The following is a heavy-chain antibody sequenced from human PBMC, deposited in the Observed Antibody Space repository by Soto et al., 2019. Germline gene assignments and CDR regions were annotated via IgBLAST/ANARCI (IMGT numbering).Heavy chain of an antibody. J-gene: IGHJ6*02. CDR3: ARLNTGYVVVPAAIHGMDV. Sequence: LSLTCAVYGGSLSGYYWSWIRQPPGKGLEWIGETNHSGSTNYTPSLKSRVTISVDTSKNQFSLKLSSVTAADTAVYYCARLNTGYVVVPAAIHGMDVWGQGTTVTVSS. D-gene: IGHD2-2*01. CDR2: TNHSGST. V-gene: IGHV4-34*01. CDR1: GGSLSGYY.